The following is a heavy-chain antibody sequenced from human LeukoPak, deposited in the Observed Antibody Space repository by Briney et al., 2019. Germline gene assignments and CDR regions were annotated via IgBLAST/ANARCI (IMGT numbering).Heavy chain of an antibody. D-gene: IGHD2-21*02. CDR2: SSNSRSTK. Sequence: GGSLRLSFAASGFTFSSYSRNWVRQAPGKGLEWLLYSSNSRSTKSYADSEKGRFTIYRDNVKDSLDPKINRLRGEYTAVYSCESSRVVTGDFDYWGQGTLVTVPS. CDR3: ESSRVVTGDFDY. J-gene: IGHJ4*02. CDR1: GFTFSSYS. V-gene: IGHV3-48*01.